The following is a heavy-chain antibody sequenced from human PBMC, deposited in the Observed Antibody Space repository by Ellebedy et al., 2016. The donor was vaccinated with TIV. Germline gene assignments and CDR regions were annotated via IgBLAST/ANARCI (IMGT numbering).Heavy chain of an antibody. CDR2: ISWDGGST. V-gene: IGHV3-43*01. J-gene: IGHJ6*02. CDR3: AKDGTATNYGMDV. D-gene: IGHD5-18*01. CDR1: GFTFSSYT. Sequence: GESLKISCAASGFTFSSYTMHWVRQAPGKGLEWVSLISWDGGSTYYADSVKGRFTISRDNSKNSLYLQMNSLRTEDTALYYCAKDGTATNYGMDVWGQGTTVTVSS.